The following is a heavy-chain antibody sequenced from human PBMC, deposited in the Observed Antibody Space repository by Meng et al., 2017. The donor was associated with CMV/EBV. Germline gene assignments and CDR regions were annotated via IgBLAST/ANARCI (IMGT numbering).Heavy chain of an antibody. CDR1: GYTFSNYC. CDR3: ARDPGGNSYGSLSYFDY. CDR2: INPTGGST. V-gene: IGHV1-46*01. J-gene: IGHJ4*02. D-gene: IGHD5-18*01. Sequence: ASVKVSCKASGYTFSNYCMHWVRQAPGQGLEWMGVINPTGGSTNYAQKFQGRVTMTRNTSTSTVYMELSSLRSEDTAVYYCARDPGGNSYGSLSYFDYWGQGTLVTVSS.